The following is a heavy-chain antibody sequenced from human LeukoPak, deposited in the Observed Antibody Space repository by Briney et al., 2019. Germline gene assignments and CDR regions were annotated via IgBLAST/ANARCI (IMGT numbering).Heavy chain of an antibody. CDR3: ANDLGWIQLNLG. CDR1: GYTFTGYY. J-gene: IGHJ4*02. CDR2: INPNCGGT. D-gene: IGHD5-18*01. V-gene: IGHV1-2*02. Sequence: ASAKVSCKASGYTFTGYYMHWVRQAPGQGLEWMGWINPNCGGTNYAQKFQGRVTMTRDTSISTAYMELSRLRSDDTAVYYCANDLGWIQLNLGRGEGTLVTVSS.